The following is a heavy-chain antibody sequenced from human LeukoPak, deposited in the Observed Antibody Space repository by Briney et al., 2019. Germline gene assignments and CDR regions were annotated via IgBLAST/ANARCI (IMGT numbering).Heavy chain of an antibody. V-gene: IGHV4-30-4*01. CDR2: IYYSGST. Sequence: PSETLSLTCTVSGGSISSGDYCWSWVRQPPGKGLEWIGYIYYSGSTYYNPSLKGRVTISVDTSKNQFSLKLSSVTASDTAVYYCARGVIAASYYFDYWGQGTLVTVSS. J-gene: IGHJ4*02. D-gene: IGHD6-6*01. CDR1: GGSISSGDYC. CDR3: ARGVIAASYYFDY.